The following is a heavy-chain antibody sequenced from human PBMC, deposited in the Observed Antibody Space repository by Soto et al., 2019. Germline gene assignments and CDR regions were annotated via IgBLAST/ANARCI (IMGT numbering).Heavy chain of an antibody. CDR3: TTDSYSTILIVRFDH. CDR1: GFTFSNAW. Sequence: EVQLVESGGGLVKPGGSLRLSCAASGFTFSNAWINWVRQAPGKGLEWVGRIKSKADGGSTDYAEPVKGRFAISRDDSNNMVYLQMNSLKLEDTAVYYGTTDSYSTILIVRFDHWGHGTLVTVSS. CDR2: IKSKADGGST. D-gene: IGHD2-8*01. V-gene: IGHV3-15*07. J-gene: IGHJ4*01.